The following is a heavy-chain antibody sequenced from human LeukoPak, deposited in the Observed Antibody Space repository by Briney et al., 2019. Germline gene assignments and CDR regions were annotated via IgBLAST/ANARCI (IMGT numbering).Heavy chain of an antibody. Sequence: SETLSLTCTVSGGSISSSYWSWIRQPPGKGLEWIRYIYYSGSTNYNPSLKSRVTISADTSKNQVSLKLNSLTTADTAVYYCTRGAGWLIDYWGQGILVTVTS. D-gene: IGHD3-16*01. J-gene: IGHJ4*02. CDR1: GGSISSSY. CDR3: TRGAGWLIDY. CDR2: IYYSGST. V-gene: IGHV4-59*01.